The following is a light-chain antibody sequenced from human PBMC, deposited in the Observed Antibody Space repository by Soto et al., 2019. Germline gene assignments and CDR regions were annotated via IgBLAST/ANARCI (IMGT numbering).Light chain of an antibody. J-gene: IGKJ3*01. CDR3: QQFHDLRFT. V-gene: IGKV1-33*01. CDR1: QDITKS. CDR2: DAS. Sequence: DIQMTQSPSSLSASVGDRVTITCQASQDITKSLNWFQQKPGKAPALLIYDASNLETGVPSNFSGSGSGTDFTFTISSLQPEHIATYYCQQFHDLRFTFGPGTKVELK.